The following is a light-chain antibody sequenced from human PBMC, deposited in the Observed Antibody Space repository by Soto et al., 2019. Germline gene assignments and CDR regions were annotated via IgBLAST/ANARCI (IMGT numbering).Light chain of an antibody. J-gene: IGKJ1*01. Sequence: DIQMTQSPSSLSASVGDRVTITCRASQSISNYLAWYQQKPGKVPKLLIYVASTLQSVVPSRFSGIGSGIYFTLTISSLQPEDVATYYCQKYNSAPRTFGQGTKVEIK. CDR2: VAS. CDR3: QKYNSAPRT. CDR1: QSISNY. V-gene: IGKV1-27*01.